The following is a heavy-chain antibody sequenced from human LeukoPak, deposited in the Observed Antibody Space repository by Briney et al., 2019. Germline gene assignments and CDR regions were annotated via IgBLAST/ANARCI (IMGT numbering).Heavy chain of an antibody. V-gene: IGHV3-66*01. CDR2: IYSGGST. D-gene: IGHD3-10*01. CDR1: GFTFSRHG. J-gene: IGHJ4*02. Sequence: GGTLRLSCAASGFTFSRHGMNWVRQAPGKGLEWVSVIYSGGSTYYADSVKGRFTISRDNSKNTLYLQMNSLRAEDTAVYYCARDIGYGSGSYLDYWGQGTLVTVSS. CDR3: ARDIGYGSGSYLDY.